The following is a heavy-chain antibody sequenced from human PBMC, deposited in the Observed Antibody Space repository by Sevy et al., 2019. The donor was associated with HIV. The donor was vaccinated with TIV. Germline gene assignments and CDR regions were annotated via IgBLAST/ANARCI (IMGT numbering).Heavy chain of an antibody. Sequence: GGSLRLSCAASGFTFSGYAMHWVRQAPGKGLEWVAVISSDGSTKYYTDSMTGRFTFSRDNSENTLYLQMNSLRPEDTAVYYCARDRAIVATYAFDIWGQGTMVTVSS. J-gene: IGHJ3*02. CDR3: ARDRAIVATYAFDI. CDR1: GFTFSGYA. D-gene: IGHD5-12*01. CDR2: ISSDGSTK. V-gene: IGHV3-30-3*01.